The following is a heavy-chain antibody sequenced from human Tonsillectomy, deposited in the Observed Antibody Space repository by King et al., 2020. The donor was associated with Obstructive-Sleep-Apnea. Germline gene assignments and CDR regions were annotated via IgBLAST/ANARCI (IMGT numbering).Heavy chain of an antibody. J-gene: IGHJ4*02. CDR3: AKAYCSSTSCFFNY. D-gene: IGHD2-2*01. CDR2: ISWNSGSI. V-gene: IGHV3-9*01. CDR1: GFTFDDYA. Sequence: VQLVVSGGGLVQPGRSLRLSCAASGFTFDDYAMHWVRQAPGKGLEWVSGISWNSGSIGYADSVKGRFTISRDNAKNSLYLQMNSLRAEDTALYYCAKAYCSSTSCFFNYWGQGTLVTVSS.